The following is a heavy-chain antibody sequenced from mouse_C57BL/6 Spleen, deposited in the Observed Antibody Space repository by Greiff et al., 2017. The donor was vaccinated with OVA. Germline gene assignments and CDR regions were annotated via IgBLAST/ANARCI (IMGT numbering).Heavy chain of an antibody. J-gene: IGHJ4*01. Sequence: EVQLVESGGGLVKPGGSLKLSCAASGFTFSSYAMSWVRQTPEKRLEWVATISDGGSYTYYPDNVKGRFTISRDNAKNNLYLQMSHLKSEDTAMEYCERKTTVVAEGAMDYWGQGTSVTVAS. CDR1: GFTFSSYA. CDR2: ISDGGSYT. V-gene: IGHV5-4*01. D-gene: IGHD1-1*01. CDR3: ERKTTVVAEGAMDY.